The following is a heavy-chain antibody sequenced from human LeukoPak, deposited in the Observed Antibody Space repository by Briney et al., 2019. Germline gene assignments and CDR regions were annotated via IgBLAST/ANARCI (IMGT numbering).Heavy chain of an antibody. CDR2: TYYSGST. D-gene: IGHD2-15*01. J-gene: IGHJ3*02. CDR1: GGSISSYY. V-gene: IGHV4-59*01. Sequence: SETLSLTCTVSGGSISSYYWSWIRQPPGKGLEWIGYTYYSGSTNYNPSLKSRVTISVDTSKNQFSLKLSSVTAADTAVYYCARGYCSGGSCYTFGHGVAFETWGQGTMVTVSS. CDR3: ARGYCSGGSCYTFGHGVAFET.